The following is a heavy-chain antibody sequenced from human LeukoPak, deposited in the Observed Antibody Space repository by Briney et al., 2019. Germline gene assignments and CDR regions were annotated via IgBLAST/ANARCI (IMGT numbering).Heavy chain of an antibody. Sequence: GGSLRLSCAASGFTLSSYAMHWVRQAPGKGLEWVAVISYDGSNKYYADSVKGRFTISRDNSKNTLYLQINSLRAEDTAVYYCARGRELRYFDWLFGGEDWFDPWGQGTLVTVSS. CDR3: ARGRELRYFDWLFGGEDWFDP. J-gene: IGHJ5*02. D-gene: IGHD3-9*01. CDR2: ISYDGSNK. CDR1: GFTLSSYA. V-gene: IGHV3-30-3*01.